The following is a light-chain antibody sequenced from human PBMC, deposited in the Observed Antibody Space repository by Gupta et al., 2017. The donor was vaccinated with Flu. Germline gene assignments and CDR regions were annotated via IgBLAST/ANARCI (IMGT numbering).Light chain of an antibody. CDR1: QTISSW. J-gene: IGKJ4*01. Sequence: PSTLSASVGDRLTITCRASQTISSWLAWYQQKPGQAPKLLIYKASSLESGVPSRFSGSGSGTDFTLTISSLRPDDFATYYCQQDNSYPLTFGGGTKVEIK. CDR2: KAS. V-gene: IGKV1-5*03. CDR3: QQDNSYPLT.